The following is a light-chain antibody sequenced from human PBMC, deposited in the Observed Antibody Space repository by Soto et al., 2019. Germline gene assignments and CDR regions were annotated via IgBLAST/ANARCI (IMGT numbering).Light chain of an antibody. CDR1: QSVRNNY. CDR3: QQYGTSPYT. V-gene: IGKV3-20*01. CDR2: GAS. Sequence: ETVLTQSPGTLSLSPGERATLSCRASQSVRNNYLAWYQQKPGQAPRLLIYGASGRATGTPDRFSGSGSGTDFTVTISRLEPEDFAVYYCQQYGTSPYTFGQGTKLEI. J-gene: IGKJ2*01.